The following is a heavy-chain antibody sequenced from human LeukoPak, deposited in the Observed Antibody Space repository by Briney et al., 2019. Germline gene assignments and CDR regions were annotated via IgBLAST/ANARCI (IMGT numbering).Heavy chain of an antibody. CDR3: ARAGYQLLYGMDV. Sequence: SVKVSCKASGFTFTSSAMQWVRQARGQRLEWIGWIVVGSGNTNYAQKFQERVTITRDMSTSTAYMELSSLRSEDTAVYYCARAGYQLLYGMDVWGQGTTVTVSS. J-gene: IGHJ6*02. CDR2: IVVGSGNT. CDR1: GFTFTSSA. D-gene: IGHD2-2*01. V-gene: IGHV1-58*02.